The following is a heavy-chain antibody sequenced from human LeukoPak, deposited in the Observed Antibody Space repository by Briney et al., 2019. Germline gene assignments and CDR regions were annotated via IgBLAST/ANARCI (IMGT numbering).Heavy chain of an antibody. Sequence: GRSLRLSCAASEFTFSSYAMHWVRQAPGRGLEWVAVILYDGSNKYYADSVKGRFTISRDNSKNTLYLQMNSLRAEDTAVYYCAKVPTYCSGGSCFFGWGQGTLVTVSS. CDR1: EFTFSSYA. D-gene: IGHD2-15*01. CDR3: AKVPTYCSGGSCFFG. J-gene: IGHJ4*02. CDR2: ILYDGSNK. V-gene: IGHV3-30*04.